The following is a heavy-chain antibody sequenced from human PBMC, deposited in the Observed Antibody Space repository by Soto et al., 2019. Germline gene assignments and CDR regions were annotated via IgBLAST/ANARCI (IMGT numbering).Heavy chain of an antibody. CDR2: IYHSGST. V-gene: IGHV4-38-2*01. D-gene: IGHD3-3*01. J-gene: IGHJ5*02. Sequence: SETLSLTCAVSGYSISSGYYLVLIRQPPGKGLEWIGSIYHSGSTYYNPSLKSRVTISVDTSNNQFSLRLTSVTAADTAVYYCARGQRFSDWFDPWGQGTLVTVSS. CDR3: ARGQRFSDWFDP. CDR1: GYSISSGYY.